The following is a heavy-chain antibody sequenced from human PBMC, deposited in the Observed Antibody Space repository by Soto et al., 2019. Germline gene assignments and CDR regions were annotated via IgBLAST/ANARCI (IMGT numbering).Heavy chain of an antibody. CDR2: ISSSSSYI. CDR1: GFTFSSYS. J-gene: IGHJ5*02. Sequence: PGGSLRLSCAASGFTFSSYSMNWVRQAPGKGLEWVSSISSSSSYIYYADSVKGRFTISRDNAKNSLYLQMNSLRAEDTAVYYCARDRYDDYGDSNWFDPWGQGTLVTVSS. V-gene: IGHV3-21*01. CDR3: ARDRYDDYGDSNWFDP. D-gene: IGHD4-17*01.